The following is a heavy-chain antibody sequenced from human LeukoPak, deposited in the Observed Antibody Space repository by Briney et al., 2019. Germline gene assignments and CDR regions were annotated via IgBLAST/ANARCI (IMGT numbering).Heavy chain of an antibody. CDR3: ARELPLGYYYDSSGYYGAVEDY. J-gene: IGHJ4*02. CDR2: IYSGGST. V-gene: IGHV3-66*01. CDR1: GFTFSSYA. D-gene: IGHD3-22*01. Sequence: GGSLRLSCAASGFTFSSYAMSWVRQAPGKGLEWVSVIYSGGSTYYADSVKGRFTISRDNSKNTLYLQMNSLRAEDTAVYYCARELPLGYYYDSSGYYGAVEDYWGQGTLATVSS.